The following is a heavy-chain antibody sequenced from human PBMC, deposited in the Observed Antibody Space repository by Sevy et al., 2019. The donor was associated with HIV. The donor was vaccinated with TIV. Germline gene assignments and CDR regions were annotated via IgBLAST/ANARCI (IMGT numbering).Heavy chain of an antibody. D-gene: IGHD3-22*01. CDR2: ISYDGSTT. CDR1: GFTFSNYP. J-gene: IGHJ4*02. V-gene: IGHV3-30*04. CDR3: ARAALTSGYLYYFDY. Sequence: GGSLRLSCAASGFTFSNYPMHWVRQAPGKGLDWVAVISYDGSTTYYADSLKGRFTISRDTSKSTLYLQVNSLRAEDAAVYYCARAALTSGYLYYFDYWGQGTLVTVSS.